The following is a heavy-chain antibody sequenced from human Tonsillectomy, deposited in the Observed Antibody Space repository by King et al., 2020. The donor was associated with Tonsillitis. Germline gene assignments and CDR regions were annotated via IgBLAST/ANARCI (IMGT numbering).Heavy chain of an antibody. V-gene: IGHV3-21*01. CDR3: ASRQQQLKIY. D-gene: IGHD6-13*01. CDR1: GFTFSSYS. J-gene: IGHJ4*02. Sequence: VQLVESGGGLVKPGGSLRLSCAASGFTFSSYSMNWVRQAPGKGLEWVSTISSSSSYIYYADSVKGRFTISRDNAKNSLYLQMNTLRAEDTAVYYCASRQQQLKIYWGKGTLVTVSS. CDR2: ISSSSSYI.